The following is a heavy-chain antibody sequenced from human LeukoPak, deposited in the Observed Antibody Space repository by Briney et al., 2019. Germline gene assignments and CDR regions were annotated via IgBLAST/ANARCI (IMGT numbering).Heavy chain of an antibody. V-gene: IGHV3-66*01. CDR3: ARAIRGWLLDY. Sequence: GGSLRLSCAASGFTVSSNYMSWVRQAPGKGLEWVSVIYSGGSTYYADSVKGRFTISRDNSKNTLYLQMNSLRAEDTAVYYCARAIRGWLLDYWGQGTLVTVSS. CDR2: IYSGGST. J-gene: IGHJ4*02. CDR1: GFTVSSNY. D-gene: IGHD6-19*01.